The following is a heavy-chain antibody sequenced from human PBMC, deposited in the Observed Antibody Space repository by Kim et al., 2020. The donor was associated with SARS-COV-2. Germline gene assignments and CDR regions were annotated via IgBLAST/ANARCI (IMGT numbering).Heavy chain of an antibody. CDR2: INAGSGNT. CDR3: ARGGAVLRLLEWLSPYFDY. Sequence: ASVKVSCKASGYTFSNYAMHWVRQAPGQRLEWMGWINAGSGNTEYSQKFQGRLIITRDTSASTAYMELSSLRSEDTAVYYCARGGAVLRLLEWLSPYFDY. J-gene: IGHJ4*01. D-gene: IGHD3-3*01. CDR1: GYTFSNYA. V-gene: IGHV1-3*01.